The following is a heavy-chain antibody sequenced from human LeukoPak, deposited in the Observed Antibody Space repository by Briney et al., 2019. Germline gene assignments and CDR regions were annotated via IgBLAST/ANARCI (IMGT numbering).Heavy chain of an antibody. J-gene: IGHJ4*02. Sequence: TAGSLRLSCAASGFPFSSHVLSWVRQAPGKGLEWIAYINHNGEAIYYPDFVKGRFIISRDNAKNSLFLQMNDLRDEDTAVYYCARDYDWAFDFWGQGTRVTVSS. CDR2: INHNGEAI. CDR3: ARDYDWAFDF. CDR1: GFPFSSHV. D-gene: IGHD3-9*01. V-gene: IGHV3-48*02.